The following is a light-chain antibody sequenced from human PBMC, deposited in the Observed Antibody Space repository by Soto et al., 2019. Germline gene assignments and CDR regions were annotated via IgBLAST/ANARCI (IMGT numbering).Light chain of an antibody. Sequence: QSVLTQPASVSGSPGQSITISCTGTSSDVGSYNLVSWYQQHPGKAPKLMIYEGSKRPSGVSNRFSGSKSGNTASLTISGLQAEDEADYDCCSYAGSSTLLYVFGTGTKLTVL. CDR1: SSDVGSYNL. J-gene: IGLJ1*01. V-gene: IGLV2-23*01. CDR3: CSYAGSSTLLYV. CDR2: EGS.